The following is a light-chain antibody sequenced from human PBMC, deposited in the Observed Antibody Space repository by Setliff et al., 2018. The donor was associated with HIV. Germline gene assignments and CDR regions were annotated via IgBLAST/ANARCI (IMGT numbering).Light chain of an antibody. V-gene: IGLV2-14*03. J-gene: IGLJ1*01. CDR2: SVT. CDR3: ASHRDTNTLEV. CDR1: NSDIGSHDY. Sequence: QSVLTQPASVSESPGQSITISCSGTNSDIGSHDYVSWYQQHPGKAPKLIIFSVTYRPSGVSDRFSGSKSGNTASLTISGLQPEDEADYYCASHRDTNTLEVFGTGTRSPS.